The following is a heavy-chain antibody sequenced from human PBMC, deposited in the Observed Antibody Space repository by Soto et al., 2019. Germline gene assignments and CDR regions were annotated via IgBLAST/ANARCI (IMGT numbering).Heavy chain of an antibody. J-gene: IGHJ4*02. V-gene: IGHV3-53*01. CDR2: IYSGGTI. CDR3: HGYGY. CDR1: GFTVTIYY. Sequence: EVQVVESGGGLIQPGGSLRLSCTVSGFTVTIYYMSWVRQAPGKGLEWVSVIYSGGTIYYADSVKGRFTISRDTSKNSLYLQMNSLRGEDTAVYYCHGYGYWGQGTLVTVSS. D-gene: IGHD5-12*01.